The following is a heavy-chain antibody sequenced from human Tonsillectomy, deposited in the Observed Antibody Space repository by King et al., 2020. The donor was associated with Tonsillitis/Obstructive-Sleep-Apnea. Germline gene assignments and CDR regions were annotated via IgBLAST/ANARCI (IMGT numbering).Heavy chain of an antibody. CDR3: ARKFKQQLGRIWVDP. CDR2: IYPGDSDT. CDR1: GYNFASSW. V-gene: IGHV5-51*01. D-gene: IGHD1-1*01. J-gene: IGHJ5*02. Sequence: QLVQSGAEVRKPGASLRISCKGSGYNFASSWIGWVRQTPGKGLEWMGSIYPGDSDTRYSPSYRGQFTISADKSINTAYLQWSSLKASDTAMYYCARKFKQQLGRIWVDPWGQGTLVTVSS.